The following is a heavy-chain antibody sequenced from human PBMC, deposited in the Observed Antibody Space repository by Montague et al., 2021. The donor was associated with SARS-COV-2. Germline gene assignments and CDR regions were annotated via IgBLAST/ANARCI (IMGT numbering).Heavy chain of an antibody. V-gene: IGHV3-7*01. CDR1: GFTFSSYW. D-gene: IGHD3-10*01. J-gene: IGHJ6*02. Sequence: SRRLSCSASGFTFSSYWMSWVRQAPGKGLEWVANIKQDGSEKYYVDSVKGRFTISRDNAKNSLYLQMNSLRAEDTAVYYCARDTYYYGSGSYYYGMDVWGQGTTVTVSS. CDR2: IKQDGSEK. CDR3: ARDTYYYGSGSYYYGMDV.